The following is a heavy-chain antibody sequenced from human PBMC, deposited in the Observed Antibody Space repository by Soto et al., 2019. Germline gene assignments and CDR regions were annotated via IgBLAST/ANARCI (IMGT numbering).Heavy chain of an antibody. CDR1: GGSFSGYY. J-gene: IGHJ4*02. V-gene: IGHV4-34*01. Sequence: PSETLSLTCAVYGGSFSGYYWSWIRQPPGKGLEWIGEINHSGSTNYNPSLKSRVTISVGTSKNQFSLKLSSVTAADTAVYYCARSPEIRYFDWLLQPPHFDYWGQGTLVTVSS. CDR3: ARSPEIRYFDWLLQPPHFDY. CDR2: INHSGST. D-gene: IGHD3-9*01.